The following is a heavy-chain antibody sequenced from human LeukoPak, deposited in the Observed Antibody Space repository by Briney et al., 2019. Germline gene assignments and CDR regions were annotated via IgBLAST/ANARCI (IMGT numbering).Heavy chain of an antibody. CDR3: ARVDTVMAYYFDL. J-gene: IGHJ4*02. D-gene: IGHD5-18*01. CDR2: ISSSSSYT. Sequence: MSGGSLRLSCAASGFTFSDYYMSWIRQAPGKGLEWVSYISSSSSYTNYADSVKGRFTISRDNAKNSLYLQMNSLRAEDTAVYYCARVDTVMAYYFDLWGQGTLVTVSS. V-gene: IGHV3-11*05. CDR1: GFTFSDYY.